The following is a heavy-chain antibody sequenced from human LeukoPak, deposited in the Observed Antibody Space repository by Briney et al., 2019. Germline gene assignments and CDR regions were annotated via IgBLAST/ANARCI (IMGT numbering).Heavy chain of an antibody. D-gene: IGHD5-18*01. CDR1: GFTFSSYE. Sequence: GGSLRLSCAASGFTFSSYEMNWVRQAPGKGLEWVSYISSSSSTIYYADSVKGRFTISRDNAKNSLYLQMNSLRAEDTAVYYCARPGYSYGYYYYYYMDVWGKGTTVTVSS. CDR2: ISSSSSTI. J-gene: IGHJ6*03. V-gene: IGHV3-48*03. CDR3: ARPGYSYGYYYYYYMDV.